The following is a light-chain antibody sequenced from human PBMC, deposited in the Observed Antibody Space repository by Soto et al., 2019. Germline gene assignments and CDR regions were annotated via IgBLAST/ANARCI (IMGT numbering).Light chain of an antibody. Sequence: EIVLTQSPGTLSLSPGERATLSCKASQSIVSNYLAWYQRRPGQAPRLLIYGSSSRATDIPARFSGSGSGTDCTLTITRLESEDFAVYYCQQYGSSPPTFGQGTKVEFK. J-gene: IGKJ1*01. V-gene: IGKV3-20*01. CDR2: GSS. CDR3: QQYGSSPPT. CDR1: QSIVSNY.